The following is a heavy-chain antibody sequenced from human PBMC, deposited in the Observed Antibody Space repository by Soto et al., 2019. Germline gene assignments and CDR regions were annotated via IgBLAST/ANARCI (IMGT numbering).Heavy chain of an antibody. CDR2: ISGSGDVT. CDR1: GFTFDSYG. Sequence: GGSLRLSCEASGFTFDSYGMSWVRQPPGKGLQWISHISGSGDVTYYADSVKGRFTISRDNFKNTLYLQMNSLRAEDTAVYYCAIEKVGATSIHVFDIWGQGTMVTVS. CDR3: AIEKVGATSIHVFDI. J-gene: IGHJ3*02. D-gene: IGHD1-26*01. V-gene: IGHV3-23*01.